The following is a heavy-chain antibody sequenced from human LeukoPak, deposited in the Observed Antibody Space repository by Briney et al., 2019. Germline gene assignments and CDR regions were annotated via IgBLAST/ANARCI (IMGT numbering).Heavy chain of an antibody. Sequence: SQTLSLTCTVSGGSISSGSYYWSWIRQPAGKGLEWIGRIYTSGSTNYNPSLKSRVTISVDTSKNQFSPKLSSVTAADTAVYYCAREPTVAGFDYWGQGTLVTVSS. CDR1: GGSISSGSYY. CDR2: IYTSGST. V-gene: IGHV4-61*02. CDR3: AREPTVAGFDY. D-gene: IGHD6-19*01. J-gene: IGHJ4*02.